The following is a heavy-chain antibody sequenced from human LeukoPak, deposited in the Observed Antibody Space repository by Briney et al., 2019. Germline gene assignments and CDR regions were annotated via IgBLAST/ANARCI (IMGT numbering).Heavy chain of an antibody. CDR3: AKGSSGYFADL. CDR1: GFIFNNYG. CDR2: ISNDGGGT. V-gene: IGHV3-23*01. D-gene: IGHD3-22*01. Sequence: GGSLRLSCAASGFIFNNYGLIWVRQAPGKGLEWVSAISNDGGGTQYADFVEGRFTITRDNSKNTLFLQMSSLRAEDTALYYCAKGSSGYFADLWGQGTLVTVSS. J-gene: IGHJ5*02.